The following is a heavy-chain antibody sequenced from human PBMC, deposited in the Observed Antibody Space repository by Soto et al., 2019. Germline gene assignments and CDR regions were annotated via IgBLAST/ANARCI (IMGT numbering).Heavy chain of an antibody. CDR1: GYTFSSYG. V-gene: IGHV1-18*01. Sequence: QGQLVQSGVEVKKAGASVKVSCKASGYTFSSYGISWARQAPGQGLEWMGWIRDSNGNTQYAQKFQGRVFMTTDTATRTAYMELRGLRSYDTAVYFCAREGYYSGSGTYSPPRFYGMDVWGQGTTVTVSS. CDR2: IRDSNGNT. D-gene: IGHD3-10*01. J-gene: IGHJ6*02. CDR3: AREGYYSGSGTYSPPRFYGMDV.